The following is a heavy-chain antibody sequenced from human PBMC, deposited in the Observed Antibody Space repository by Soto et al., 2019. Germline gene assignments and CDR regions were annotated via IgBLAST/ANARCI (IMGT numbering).Heavy chain of an antibody. J-gene: IGHJ4*02. CDR2: LSQSGGTP. V-gene: IGHV3-23*01. CDR3: AKLATSSHSNYLEF. CDR1: GFTFTTYA. D-gene: IGHD4-4*01. Sequence: GGSLRLSCAASGFTFTTYAMTWVRQAPGKGLEWVSTLSQSGGTPYYADSVKGRFTISRDKYKNTLYLQMNILRAEDTAVYYCAKLATSSHSNYLEFWGQGTLVTVSS.